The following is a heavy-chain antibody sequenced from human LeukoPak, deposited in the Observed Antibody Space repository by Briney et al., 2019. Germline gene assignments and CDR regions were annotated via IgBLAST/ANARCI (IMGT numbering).Heavy chain of an antibody. V-gene: IGHV1-18*04. CDR3: TRDLGHGAGIFWDY. CDR2: ISAYNGNT. CDR1: GHTFTSFG. J-gene: IGHJ4*02. Sequence: ASVKVSCKASGHTFTSFGISWVRQAPGQGLEWMGWISAYNGNTNYAQKVQGRVTLTTDISASTAYMEVTSLRPDDTAVYYCTRDLGHGAGIFWDYWGQGTLVTVSP. D-gene: IGHD3-10*01.